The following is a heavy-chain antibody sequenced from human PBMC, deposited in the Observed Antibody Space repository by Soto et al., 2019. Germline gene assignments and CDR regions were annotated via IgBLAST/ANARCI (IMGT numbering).Heavy chain of an antibody. CDR1: GGSISSGGYY. Sequence: QVQLQESGPGLVKPSQTLSLTCTISGGSISSGGYYWSWIRQHPGKGLEWIGYIHYSGSTYYNPSLKSRVTMSVDTSKNQFSLKVTSVTAADTAVYYCARSAGGHSYATPGYWGQGPLVTVSS. J-gene: IGHJ4*02. CDR2: IHYSGST. D-gene: IGHD5-18*01. CDR3: ARSAGGHSYATPGY. V-gene: IGHV4-31*03.